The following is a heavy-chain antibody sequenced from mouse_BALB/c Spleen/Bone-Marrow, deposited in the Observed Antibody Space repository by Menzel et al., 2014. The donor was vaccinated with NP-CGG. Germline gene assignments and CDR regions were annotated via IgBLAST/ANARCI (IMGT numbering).Heavy chain of an antibody. J-gene: IGHJ2*01. V-gene: IGHV7-3*02. CDR3: ARDMGLLRLDY. CDR1: GFTFTDYY. Sequence: DVQLQESGGGLVQPGGSLRLSCATSGFTFTDYYMSWVRQPPGKALEWLGFIRNKANGYTTEYSASVKGQFTISRDNSQSILYIQVSTLRAEDSATYYCARDMGLLRLDYWGQGTTLTVSS. D-gene: IGHD1-1*01. CDR2: IRNKANGYTT.